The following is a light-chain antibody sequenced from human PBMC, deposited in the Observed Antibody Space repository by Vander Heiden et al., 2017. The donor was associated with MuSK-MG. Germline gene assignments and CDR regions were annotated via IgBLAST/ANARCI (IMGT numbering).Light chain of an antibody. Sequence: SYELTQPPSVSVSPGQTARILCSGDALPKKYTYWYQQKSGLAPLLVIYEDRKRPSEITERFSGSASGTTATLTITGAQVEDEADYYCYSTDSSGDHVVFGGGTKLTVL. CDR1: ALPKKY. V-gene: IGLV3-10*01. J-gene: IGLJ3*02. CDR2: EDR. CDR3: YSTDSSGDHVV.